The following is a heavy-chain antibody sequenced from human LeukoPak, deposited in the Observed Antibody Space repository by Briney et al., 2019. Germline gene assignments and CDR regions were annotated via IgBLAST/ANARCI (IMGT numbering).Heavy chain of an antibody. J-gene: IGHJ4*02. V-gene: IGHV4-4*07. CDR2: MYTTGST. CDR3: ARGRAYYGSSGFFNY. CDR1: GDSSSGYY. D-gene: IGHD3-22*01. Sequence: SETLSLTCNVSGDSSSGYYWNWIRQPAGKGLEWIGRMYTTGSTSYNPSLASRVTMSVDTSKNQFSLNLNSVTAADTAFYYCARGRAYYGSSGFFNYWGQGILVTVSS.